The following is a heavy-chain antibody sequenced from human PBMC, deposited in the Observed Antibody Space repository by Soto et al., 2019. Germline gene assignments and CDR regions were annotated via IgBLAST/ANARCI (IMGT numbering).Heavy chain of an antibody. Sequence: PGGSLRLSCAASGFTFSSYSMNWVRQAPGKGLEWVSSISSSSSYIYYADSVKGRFTISRDNAKNSLHLQMNSLRAEDTAVYYCARDPPGGYDYLYYYYGMDVWGQGTTVTVSS. V-gene: IGHV3-21*01. CDR2: ISSSSSYI. CDR3: ARDPPGGYDYLYYYYGMDV. D-gene: IGHD5-12*01. J-gene: IGHJ6*02. CDR1: GFTFSSYS.